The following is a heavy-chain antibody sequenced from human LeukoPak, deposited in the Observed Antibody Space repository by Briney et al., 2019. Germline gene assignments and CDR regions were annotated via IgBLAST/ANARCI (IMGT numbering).Heavy chain of an antibody. CDR3: ASQPNSYGGEYYFDY. D-gene: IGHD5-18*01. Sequence: PGGSLRLSCAASGFTFSSYWMHWVRQAPGKGLVCVSRINSDGSSTSYADSVKGRFTISRDNAKNTLYLQMNSLRAEDTAVYYCASQPNSYGGEYYFDYWGQGTLVTVSS. CDR2: INSDGSST. J-gene: IGHJ4*02. V-gene: IGHV3-74*01. CDR1: GFTFSSYW.